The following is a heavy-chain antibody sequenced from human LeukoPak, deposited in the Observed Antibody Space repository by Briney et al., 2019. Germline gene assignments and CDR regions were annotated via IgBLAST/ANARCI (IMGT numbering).Heavy chain of an antibody. V-gene: IGHV1-3*01. D-gene: IGHD2-21*01. CDR3: ARRLGRSFDY. Sequence: GASVKVSCKASGYTFINHAIHWVRQAPGQRLEWMGWINVGNGNTKYSQNFQGRITISRDTSATTGYMGLSSLRSEDTAVYYCARRLGRSFDYWGQGTLVTVSS. J-gene: IGHJ4*02. CDR1: GYTFINHA. CDR2: INVGNGNT.